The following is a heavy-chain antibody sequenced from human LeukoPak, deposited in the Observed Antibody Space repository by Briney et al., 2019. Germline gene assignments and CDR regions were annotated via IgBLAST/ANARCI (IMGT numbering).Heavy chain of an antibody. CDR3: ARKKYDFWSGYPHYYYYYGMDV. V-gene: IGHV4-31*03. CDR2: IYYSGST. D-gene: IGHD3-3*01. Sequence: PSETLSLTCTVSGGSISSGGYYWSWIRQHPGKGLEWIGYIYYSGSTYYNPSLKSRVTISVDTSKNQFSLKLSSVTAADTAVYYCARKKYDFWSGYPHYYYYYGMDVWGQGTTVTVSS. J-gene: IGHJ6*02. CDR1: GGSISSGGYY.